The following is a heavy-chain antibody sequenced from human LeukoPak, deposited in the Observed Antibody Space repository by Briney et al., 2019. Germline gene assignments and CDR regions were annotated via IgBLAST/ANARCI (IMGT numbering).Heavy chain of an antibody. CDR1: GGSFSGYY. CDR3: ARVGYDHVWGSYRLLDY. V-gene: IGHV4-34*01. Sequence: PSETLSFTCAVYGGSFSGYYWSWIRQPPGKGLEWIGEINHSGSTNYNPSLKSRVTISVDTSKNQFSLKLSSVTAADTAVYYCARVGYDHVWGSYRLLDYWGQGTLVTVSS. D-gene: IGHD3-16*02. CDR2: INHSGST. J-gene: IGHJ4*02.